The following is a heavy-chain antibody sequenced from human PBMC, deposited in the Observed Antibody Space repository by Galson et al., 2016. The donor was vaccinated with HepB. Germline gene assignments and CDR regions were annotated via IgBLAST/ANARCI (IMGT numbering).Heavy chain of an antibody. CDR2: VNPYASVT. Sequence: SLRLSCADSGFTLRNYWVHWVRQAPGKGLVWVARVNPYASVTNYADSVKGRFSISRDNAKNTLYLHLNSLRAEDTAIYYCARDFHGWADCWGQGTLVTVSS. D-gene: IGHD3-10*01. V-gene: IGHV3-74*01. CDR3: ARDFHGWADC. CDR1: GFTLRNYW. J-gene: IGHJ4*02.